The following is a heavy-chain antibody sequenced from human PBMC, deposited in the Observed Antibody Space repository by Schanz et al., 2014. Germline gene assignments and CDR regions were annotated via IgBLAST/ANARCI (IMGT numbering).Heavy chain of an antibody. D-gene: IGHD3-3*01. CDR2: FT. Sequence: QVQVIQSGPEVKKPGASVKVSCKASGYTFTNHYLHWMRQAPGQGLEWLGRFTHISQKFQGRVTMTRDTSSTTAYMELNSLRSDDTAVFYCARTASHDVWRGYIPHYAFDLWGQGTVVIVSS. J-gene: IGHJ3*01. CDR3: ARTASHDVWRGYIPHYAFDL. CDR1: GYTFTNHY. V-gene: IGHV1-2*06.